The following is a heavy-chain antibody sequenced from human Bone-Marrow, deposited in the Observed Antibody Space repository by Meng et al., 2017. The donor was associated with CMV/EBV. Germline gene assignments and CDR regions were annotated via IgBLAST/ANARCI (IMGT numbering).Heavy chain of an antibody. CDR3: ARGPLGGPIFLEWLSPGGYFDY. V-gene: IGHV3-48*03. Sequence: GESLKISCAASGFTFSSYEMNWVRQAPGKGLEWVSYISSSGSTIYYADSVKGRFTISRDNAKNSLYLQMNSLRAEDTAVYYCARGPLGGPIFLEWLSPGGYFDYWGQGPLVTGSS. D-gene: IGHD3-3*01. CDR1: GFTFSSYE. J-gene: IGHJ4*02. CDR2: ISSSGSTI.